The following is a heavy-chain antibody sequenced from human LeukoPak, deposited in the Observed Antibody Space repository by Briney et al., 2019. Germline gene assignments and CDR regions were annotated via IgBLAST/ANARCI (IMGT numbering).Heavy chain of an antibody. Sequence: GGSLRLSCTVSGFTVSTNSMSWVRQAPGKGLEWVSFIYSDNTHYSDSVKGRFTISRDNSKNTLYLQMNSLRAEDTAVYYCAKGLGDYDISTYFDYWGQGTLVTVSS. CDR1: GFTVSTNS. V-gene: IGHV3-53*01. D-gene: IGHD3-9*01. CDR3: AKGLGDYDISTYFDY. CDR2: IYSDNT. J-gene: IGHJ4*02.